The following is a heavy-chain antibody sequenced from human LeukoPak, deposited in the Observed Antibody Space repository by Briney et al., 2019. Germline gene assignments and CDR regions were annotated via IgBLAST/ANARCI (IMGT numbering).Heavy chain of an antibody. CDR3: AGLRYCSSTSCY. J-gene: IGHJ4*02. CDR1: GGSISSYY. V-gene: IGHV4-59*12. D-gene: IGHD2-2*01. Sequence: SETLSLTCTVSGGSISSYYWSWIRQPPGKGLEWIGYIYYSGSTNYNPPLKSRVTISVDTSKNQFSLKLSSVTAADTAVYYCAGLRYCSSTSCYWGQGTLVTVSS. CDR2: IYYSGST.